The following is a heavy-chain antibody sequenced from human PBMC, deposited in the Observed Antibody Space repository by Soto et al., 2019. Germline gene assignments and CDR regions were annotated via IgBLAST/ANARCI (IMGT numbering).Heavy chain of an antibody. V-gene: IGHV1-18*01. J-gene: IGHJ5*02. D-gene: IGHD3-3*01. CDR3: ARDQKYYDFWSGYYRLSWFDP. CDR1: GYTFTSYG. CDR2: ISAYNGNT. Sequence: ASVKVSCKASGYTFTSYGISWVRQAPGQGLEWMGWISAYNGNTNYAQKLQGRVTTTTDTSTSTAYMELRSLRSDDTAVYYCARDQKYYDFWSGYYRLSWFDPWGQGTLVTVSS.